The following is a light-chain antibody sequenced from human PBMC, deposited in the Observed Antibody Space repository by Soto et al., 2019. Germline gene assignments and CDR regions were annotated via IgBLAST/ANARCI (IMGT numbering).Light chain of an antibody. CDR3: QQANSFPPIFT. V-gene: IGKV1D-12*01. CDR2: DAS. CDR1: QGIGTW. Sequence: DIQMTQSPSSVSASVGDRVTITCRASQGIGTWLAWYQQKPGRAPKLLIFDASSLQSGVPSRFSGSGSGSDFTLTITSLHPEDFATYFCQQANSFPPIFTFGPGTKVDIK. J-gene: IGKJ3*01.